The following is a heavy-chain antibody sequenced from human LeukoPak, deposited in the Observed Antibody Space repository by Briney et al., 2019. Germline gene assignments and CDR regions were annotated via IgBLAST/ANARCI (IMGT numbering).Heavy chain of an antibody. D-gene: IGHD6-13*01. CDR3: ARDSIAAAALGDAFDI. J-gene: IGHJ3*02. CDR2: IIPIFGTA. Sequence: ASVKVSCKASGYTFTSYGISWVRQAPGQGLEWMGGIIPIFGTANYAQKFQGRVTITADESTSTAYMELSSLRSEDTAVYYCARDSIAAAALGDAFDIWGQGTMVTVSS. CDR1: GYTFTSYG. V-gene: IGHV1-69*13.